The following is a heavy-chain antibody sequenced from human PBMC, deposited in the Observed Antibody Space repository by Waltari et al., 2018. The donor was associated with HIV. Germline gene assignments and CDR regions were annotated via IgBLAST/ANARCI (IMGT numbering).Heavy chain of an antibody. D-gene: IGHD1-20*01. CDR2: NIPKYGTP. J-gene: IGHJ6*02. CDR3: TRGRYNWHDVGYYYNYDMDV. Sequence: QVQLVQSGAEVKRPGSSVKVSCKASGGTFSSYAISWVRQAPGQGLELLGGNIPKYGTPKYAQKCQGRVTITADESTITAYMDLSSLRSEDTAVYYCTRGRYNWHDVGYYYNYDMDVWGQGTTVTVSS. V-gene: IGHV1-69*12. CDR1: GGTFSSYA.